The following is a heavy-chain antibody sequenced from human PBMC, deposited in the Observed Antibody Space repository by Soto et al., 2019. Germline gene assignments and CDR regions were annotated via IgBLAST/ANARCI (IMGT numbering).Heavy chain of an antibody. CDR1: GFTFSSYG. CDR3: AKDRIAPLRFLEWLFGGMDV. CDR2: ITYDGSNK. D-gene: IGHD3-3*01. V-gene: IGHV3-30*18. J-gene: IGHJ6*02. Sequence: QVQLVESGGGVVQPGRSLRLSCAASGFTFSSYGRHWVRQAPGKGLEWVAVITYDGSNKYYADSVKGRFTISRDNSKNTLYLQMNSLRAEDTAVYYCAKDRIAPLRFLEWLFGGMDVWGQGTTVTVSS.